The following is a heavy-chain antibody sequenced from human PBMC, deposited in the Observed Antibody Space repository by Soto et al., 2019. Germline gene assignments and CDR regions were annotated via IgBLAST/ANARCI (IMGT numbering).Heavy chain of an antibody. Sequence: QVQLVQSGAEVKKPGSSVKVSCKASGGTFSSYASSWVRQAPGQGLEWMGGIIPIFGTANYAQKFQGRVTITADESTSTAYMELSSMRSEATAVYYCASHSYGYFPHYYHGMDVWGQGTTVTVSS. CDR3: ASHSYGYFPHYYHGMDV. J-gene: IGHJ6*02. D-gene: IGHD5-18*01. V-gene: IGHV1-69*12. CDR1: GGTFSSYA. CDR2: IIPIFGTA.